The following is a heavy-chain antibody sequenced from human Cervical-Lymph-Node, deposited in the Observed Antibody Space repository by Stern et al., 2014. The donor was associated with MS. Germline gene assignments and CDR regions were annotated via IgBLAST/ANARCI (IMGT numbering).Heavy chain of an antibody. Sequence: EVQLVESGAEVKKPGESLNISCHGAGYSFTNYWIGWVRQMPGKGLEWVGVIYPGGSGVTYSPSSQGHVTFSADKPINTAYLQWSSLKASDTAIYFCARRAKGIVDYWGQGTLVIVSS. J-gene: IGHJ4*02. V-gene: IGHV5-51*01. D-gene: IGHD2-21*01. CDR3: ARRAKGIVDY. CDR1: GYSFTNYW. CDR2: IYPGGSGV.